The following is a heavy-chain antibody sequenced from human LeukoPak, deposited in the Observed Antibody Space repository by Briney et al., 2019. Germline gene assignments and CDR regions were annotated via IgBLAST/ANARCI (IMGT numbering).Heavy chain of an antibody. V-gene: IGHV4-30-4*01. CDR1: GGSISSGDYY. Sequence: SETLSLTCTVSGGSISSGDYYWSWIRQPPGKGLEWIGYIYYSGSTYYNPSLKSRVTISVDTSKNQFSLKLSSVTAADTAVYYCARVSLTMIVSCAFDIWGQGTMVTVSS. CDR3: ARVSLTMIVSCAFDI. J-gene: IGHJ3*02. D-gene: IGHD3-22*01. CDR2: IYYSGST.